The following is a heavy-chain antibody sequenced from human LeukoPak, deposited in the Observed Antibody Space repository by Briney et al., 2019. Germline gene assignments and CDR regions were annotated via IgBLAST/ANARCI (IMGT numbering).Heavy chain of an antibody. CDR3: AKDGGITIFGVVIETFDY. CDR2: ISGSGGST. J-gene: IGHJ4*02. V-gene: IGHV3-23*01. Sequence: GGSLRLSCAASGFTFSSYAMSWVRQAPGRGWEWASAISGSGGSTYYADSVKGRFTISRDNSKNTLYLQMNSLRAEDTAVYYCAKDGGITIFGVVIETFDYWGQGTLVTVSS. D-gene: IGHD3-3*01. CDR1: GFTFSSYA.